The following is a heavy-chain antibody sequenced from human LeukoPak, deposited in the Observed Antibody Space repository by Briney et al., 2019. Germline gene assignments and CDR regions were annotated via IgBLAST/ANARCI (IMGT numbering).Heavy chain of an antibody. J-gene: IGHJ4*02. CDR3: AIPYYYDSSGYYNQYYFDY. Sequence: ASVKVSFTASVYTFTIYGISWVRQAPGQGLEWMGWISAYNGNTNYAQKLQGRGTMTTDTSTSTAYMELRSLRSDDTAVYYCAIPYYYDSSGYYNQYYFDYWGQGTLVTVSS. D-gene: IGHD3-22*01. CDR1: VYTFTIYG. CDR2: ISAYNGNT. V-gene: IGHV1-18*01.